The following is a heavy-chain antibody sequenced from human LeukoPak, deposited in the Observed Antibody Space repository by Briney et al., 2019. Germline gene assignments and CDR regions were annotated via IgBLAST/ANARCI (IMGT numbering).Heavy chain of an antibody. J-gene: IGHJ4*02. Sequence: GGSLKLSCAASGFTFNNYNMNWVRQAPGRALEWVSSITSSGTYIFYADSVKGRFTISRDNAKNSLYLQMNSLGPEDTAVYYCAKDQAAAGFDYWGQGTLVTVSS. CDR2: ITSSGTYI. CDR3: AKDQAAAGFDY. D-gene: IGHD6-13*01. V-gene: IGHV3-21*01. CDR1: GFTFNNYN.